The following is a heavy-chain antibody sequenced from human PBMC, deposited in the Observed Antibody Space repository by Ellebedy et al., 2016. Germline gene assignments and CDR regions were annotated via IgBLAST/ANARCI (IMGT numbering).Heavy chain of an antibody. J-gene: IGHJ4*02. D-gene: IGHD5-12*01. CDR2: ISYDGSNK. CDR3: ARAGVTTWIEDY. V-gene: IGHV3-30*04. Sequence: GESLKISCAASGFTFSSHAMHWVRQAPGKGLEWVAVISYDGSNKYYADSVKGRFTISRDNAKSSLYLQMNSLRAEDTAVYYCARAGVTTWIEDYWGQGTLVTVSS. CDR1: GFTFSSHA.